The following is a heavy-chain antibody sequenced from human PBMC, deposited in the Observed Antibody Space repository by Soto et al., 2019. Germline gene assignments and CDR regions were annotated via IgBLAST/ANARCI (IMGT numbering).Heavy chain of an antibody. CDR3: ARDRIVGASDAFDI. CDR1: GYTFTSYG. V-gene: IGHV1-18*01. D-gene: IGHD1-26*01. Sequence: AAVKVSCKASGYTFTSYGISWVRQAPGQGLEWMGWSSAYNGNTNYAQKLQGRVTMTTDTSTSTAYMELRSLRSDDTAVYYCARDRIVGASDAFDIWGQGTMVTVSS. J-gene: IGHJ3*02. CDR2: SSAYNGNT.